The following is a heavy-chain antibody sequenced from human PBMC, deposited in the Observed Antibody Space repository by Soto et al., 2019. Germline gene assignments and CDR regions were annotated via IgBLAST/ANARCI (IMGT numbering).Heavy chain of an antibody. CDR1: GYTFTSYG. CDR2: ISAYNGNT. V-gene: IGHV1-18*01. CDR3: ARDRIVVVPAAMEEGYYYYYGMDV. Sequence: ASVKVSCKASGYTFTSYGISWVRQAPGQGLEWMGWISAYNGNTNYAQKLQGRVTMTTDTSTSTAYMELRSLRSDDTAVYYCARDRIVVVPAAMEEGYYYYYGMDVWGQGTTVTVSS. D-gene: IGHD2-2*01. J-gene: IGHJ6*02.